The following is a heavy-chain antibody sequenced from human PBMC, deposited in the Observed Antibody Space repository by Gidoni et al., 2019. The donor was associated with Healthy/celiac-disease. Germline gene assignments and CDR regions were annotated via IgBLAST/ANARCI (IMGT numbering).Heavy chain of an antibody. V-gene: IGHV3-33*01. CDR2: IWYDGSNK. J-gene: IGHJ6*02. Sequence: QVQLVESGGGVVQPGRSLRLSCAASGFTFSSYGMHWVRQAPGKGLEWVAVIWYDGSNKYYADSVKGRFTSSRDNSKNTLYLQMNSLRAEDTAVYYCARDGGGFGDYYYYYGMDVWGQGTTVTVSS. CDR1: GFTFSSYG. CDR3: ARDGGGFGDYYYYYGMDV. D-gene: IGHD3-10*01.